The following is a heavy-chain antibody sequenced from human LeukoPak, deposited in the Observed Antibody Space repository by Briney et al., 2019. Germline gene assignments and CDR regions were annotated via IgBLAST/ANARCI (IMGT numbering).Heavy chain of an antibody. V-gene: IGHV1-69*13. Sequence: SVKVSCKASGGTFSSYAISWVRQAPGQGLEWMGGIIPIFGTANYAQKSQGRVTITADESTSTAYMELSSLRSEDTAIYYCARIRDGYNDAYDIWGQGTVVTVPS. J-gene: IGHJ3*02. CDR3: ARIRDGYNDAYDI. D-gene: IGHD5-24*01. CDR2: IIPIFGTA. CDR1: GGTFSSYA.